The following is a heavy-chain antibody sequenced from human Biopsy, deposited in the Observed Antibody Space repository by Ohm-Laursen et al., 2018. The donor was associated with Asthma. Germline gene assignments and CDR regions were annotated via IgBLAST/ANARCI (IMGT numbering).Heavy chain of an antibody. CDR1: GFTFGDYW. CDR2: IKHDGSEK. V-gene: IGHV3-7*01. CDR3: ARTFHFWSPYHAEHYQL. J-gene: IGHJ1*01. Sequence: SLRLSCAASGFTFGDYWMSWVRQVPGKGLEWVANIKHDGSEKNHVDSLKGRFTISRDNVKNLLFLQMNSLRAEDTAVYYCARTFHFWSPYHAEHYQLWGQGTLVTVSS. D-gene: IGHD3-3*01.